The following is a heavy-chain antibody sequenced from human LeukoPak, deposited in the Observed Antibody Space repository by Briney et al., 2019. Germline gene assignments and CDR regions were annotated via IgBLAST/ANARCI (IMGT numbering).Heavy chain of an antibody. CDR2: IRGSGGST. V-gene: IGHV3-23*01. J-gene: IGHJ3*02. CDR1: GFTVSSNY. CDR3: AKDWYDSSGYHQPHAFDI. Sequence: GGSLRLSCAASGFTVSSNYMSWVRQAPGKGLEWVSVIRGSGGSTYYADSVKGRFTISRDNSKNTLYLQMNSLRAEDTAVYYCAKDWYDSSGYHQPHAFDIWGQGTMVTVSS. D-gene: IGHD3-22*01.